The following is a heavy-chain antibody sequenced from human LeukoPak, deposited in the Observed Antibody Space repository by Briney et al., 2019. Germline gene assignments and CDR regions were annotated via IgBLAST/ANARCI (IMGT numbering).Heavy chain of an antibody. Sequence: GASVKVSCKASGYTFTGYYMHWVRQAPGQGLEWVGWINPNSGGTNYAQKFQGRVTMTRHTSISTAYVELSRLRSDDTAVYYCARGWSGSYYSHYYYYMDVWGKGTTVTVSS. D-gene: IGHD1-26*01. J-gene: IGHJ6*03. V-gene: IGHV1-2*02. CDR3: ARGWSGSYYSHYYYYMDV. CDR1: GYTFTGYY. CDR2: INPNSGGT.